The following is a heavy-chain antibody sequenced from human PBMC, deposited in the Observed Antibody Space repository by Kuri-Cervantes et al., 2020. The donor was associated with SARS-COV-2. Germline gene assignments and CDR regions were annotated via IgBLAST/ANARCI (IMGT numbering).Heavy chain of an antibody. V-gene: IGHV6-1*01. Sequence: SETLSLTCAISGDSVSSNSAAWNWIRQSPSRGLEWLGRTYYRSKRYNDYAVSVKGRITINPDTSKNQFSLKLSSVTAADTAVYYCASTGRRYCSSTSCSFDYWGQGTLVTVSS. CDR2: TYYRSKRYN. J-gene: IGHJ4*02. CDR1: GDSVSSNSAA. D-gene: IGHD2-2*01. CDR3: ASTGRRYCSSTSCSFDY.